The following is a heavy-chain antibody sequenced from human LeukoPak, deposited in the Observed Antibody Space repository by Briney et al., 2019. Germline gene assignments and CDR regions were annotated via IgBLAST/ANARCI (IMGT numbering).Heavy chain of an antibody. J-gene: IGHJ4*02. CDR3: ARVDVDIDYGGNLNNPPVDY. Sequence: SSETLSLTCTVSGGSISGSSYYWGWIRQPPGKGLEWIGSIYYSGSTYYNPSLKSRVTISVDTSKNQFSLKLNSVTATDTAVYYCARVDVDIDYGGNLNNPPVDYWGQGTLVTVSS. D-gene: IGHD4-23*01. CDR1: GGSISGSSYY. CDR2: IYYSGST. V-gene: IGHV4-39*02.